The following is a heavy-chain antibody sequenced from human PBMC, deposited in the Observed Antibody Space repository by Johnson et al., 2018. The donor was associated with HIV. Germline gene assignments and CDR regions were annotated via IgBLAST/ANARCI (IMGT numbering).Heavy chain of an antibody. CDR2: ISGSGGST. Sequence: VQLVESGGGVVQRGGSLRVSCAASGFTFSSYGLSWVRQAPGKGLEWVSAISGSGGSTFYADTMKGRFTISRDNSKNTRYLQMNSLRAEDTAVDYGAKGRRARALYDFWSGVPDAFDIWGQGTMVTVSS. CDR3: AKGRRARALYDFWSGVPDAFDI. J-gene: IGHJ3*02. V-gene: IGHV3-23*04. CDR1: GFTFSSYG. D-gene: IGHD3-3*01.